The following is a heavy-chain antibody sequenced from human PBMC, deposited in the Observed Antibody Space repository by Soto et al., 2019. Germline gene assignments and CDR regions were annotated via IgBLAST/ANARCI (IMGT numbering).Heavy chain of an antibody. J-gene: IGHJ5*02. Sequence: SETLSLTCTVSGGSISSYYWSWIRQPPGKGLEWIGYIYYSGSTNYNPSLKSRVTISVDTSKNQFSLKLSSVTAADTAVYYCARDGMVRGPHWFDPWGQGTLVTVSS. CDR3: ARDGMVRGPHWFDP. V-gene: IGHV4-59*01. D-gene: IGHD3-10*01. CDR2: IYYSGST. CDR1: GGSISSYY.